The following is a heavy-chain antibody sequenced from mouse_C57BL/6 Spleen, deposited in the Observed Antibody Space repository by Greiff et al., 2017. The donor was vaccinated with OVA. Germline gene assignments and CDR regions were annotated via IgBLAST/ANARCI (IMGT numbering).Heavy chain of an antibody. V-gene: IGHV1-61*01. Sequence: QVQLQQPGAELVRPGSSVKLSCKASGYTFTSYWMDWVKQRPGQGLEWIGNIYPSDSETPYNQKFKDKATLTVDKSSSTAYMQLSSLTSEDSAVYYWARESYYYGRSYVRAMDYWGQGTSVTVSS. CDR2: IYPSDSET. J-gene: IGHJ4*01. CDR1: GYTFTSYW. CDR3: ARESYYYGRSYVRAMDY. D-gene: IGHD1-1*01.